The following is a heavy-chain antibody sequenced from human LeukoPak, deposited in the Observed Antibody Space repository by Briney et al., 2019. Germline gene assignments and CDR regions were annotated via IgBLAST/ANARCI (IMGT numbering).Heavy chain of an antibody. J-gene: IGHJ6*02. CDR2: ISYDGSNK. Sequence: GGSLRLSCAASGFTFSSYAMHWVRQAPGKGLEWVAVISYDGSNKYYADSVKGRFTISRDNSKNTLYLQMNSLRAEDTAVYYCASGFYGSGSYRYGMDVWGQGTTVTVSS. CDR1: GFTFSSYA. D-gene: IGHD3-10*01. V-gene: IGHV3-30*04. CDR3: ASGFYGSGSYRYGMDV.